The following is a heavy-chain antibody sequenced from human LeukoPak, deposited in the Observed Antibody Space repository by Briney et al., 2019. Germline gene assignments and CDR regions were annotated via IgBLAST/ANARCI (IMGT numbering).Heavy chain of an antibody. CDR3: ASPSYYDFWCGYYPLYF. CDR1: GYTFTSYY. Sequence: ASVKVSCKASGYTFTSYYMHWVRQAPGQGREWMGIINPSGGSTSYAQKFQGRVTMTRDTSTSTVYMELSSLRSEDTAVYYCASPSYYDFWCGYYPLYFWGQGTLVTVSS. J-gene: IGHJ4*02. D-gene: IGHD3-3*01. V-gene: IGHV1-46*01. CDR2: INPSGGST.